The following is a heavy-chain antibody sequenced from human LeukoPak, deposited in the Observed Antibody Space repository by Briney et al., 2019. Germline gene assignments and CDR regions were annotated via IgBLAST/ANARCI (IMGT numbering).Heavy chain of an antibody. CDR1: GYTFTSYD. CDR3: ARARGVVVPAAKARRGNWFDP. CDR2: MNPNSSNT. D-gene: IGHD2-2*01. V-gene: IGHV1-8*01. Sequence: ASVKVSCKASGYTFTSYDINWLRQATGQGLEWMGWMNPNSSNTGYAQKFQGRVTMTRNTSISTAYMELGSLRSEDTAVYYCARARGVVVPAAKARRGNWFDPWGQGTLVTVSS. J-gene: IGHJ5*02.